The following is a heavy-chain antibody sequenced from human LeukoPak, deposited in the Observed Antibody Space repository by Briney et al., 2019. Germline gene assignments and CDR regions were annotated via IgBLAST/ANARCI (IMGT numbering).Heavy chain of an antibody. CDR1: GFTFSSYA. CDR3: ARPRRGYGTHDAFDI. CDR2: ISYDGSNK. D-gene: IGHD6-25*01. J-gene: IGHJ3*02. Sequence: GRSLRLSCAASGFTFSSYAMHWVRQAPGKGLEWVAVISYDGSNKYYADSVKGRFTISRDNSKNTLYLQMNSLRAEDTAVYYCARPRRGYGTHDAFDICGQGTMVTVSS. V-gene: IGHV3-30*04.